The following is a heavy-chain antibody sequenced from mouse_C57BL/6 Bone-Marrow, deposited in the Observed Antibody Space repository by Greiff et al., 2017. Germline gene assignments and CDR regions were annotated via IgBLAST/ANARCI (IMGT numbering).Heavy chain of an antibody. V-gene: IGHV1-36*01. CDR3: ARGLRRRDWYFDV. D-gene: IGHD2-4*01. J-gene: IGHJ1*03. Sequence: EVKVVESGPVLVKPGPSVKISCKASGFTFTDYYMHWVKQSHGKSLEWIGLVYPYNGGTSYNQKFKGKATLTVDTSSSTAYMELNSLTSEDSAVYYCARGLRRRDWYFDVGGTGTTVTVSS. CDR2: VYPYNGGT. CDR1: GFTFTDYY.